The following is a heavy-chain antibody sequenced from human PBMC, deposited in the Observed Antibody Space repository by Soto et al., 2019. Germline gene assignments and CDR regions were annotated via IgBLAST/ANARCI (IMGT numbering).Heavy chain of an antibody. CDR3: AKFFAETGGSSFFPWSFAD. CDR2: ISGSGGTT. D-gene: IGHD6-13*01. CDR1: GFTFSSYA. V-gene: IGHV3-23*01. Sequence: EVQLLESGGGLVQPGGSLRLSCAASGFTFSSYAMSWVRQAPGKGLEWVSAISGSGGTTYYAGSAKGRFTISRDNSKNTLFLHMNSLRAEHTAVYYCAKFFAETGGSSFFPWSFADWGQGTLVTVSS. J-gene: IGHJ4*02.